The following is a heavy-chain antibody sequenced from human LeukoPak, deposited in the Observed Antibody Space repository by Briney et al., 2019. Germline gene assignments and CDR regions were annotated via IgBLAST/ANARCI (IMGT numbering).Heavy chain of an antibody. CDR3: ATGEYGDY. Sequence: PSETLSLTCTVSGHSISSSSYYWGWIRQPPGKGLEWIGSINYSGSIYYNPSLKSRVTLSVDTSKNQFSLKLSSVTAADTAGYYCATGEYGDYWGQGTLVTVSS. CDR2: INYSGSI. V-gene: IGHV4-39*01. CDR1: GHSISSSSYY. D-gene: IGHD3-10*01. J-gene: IGHJ4*02.